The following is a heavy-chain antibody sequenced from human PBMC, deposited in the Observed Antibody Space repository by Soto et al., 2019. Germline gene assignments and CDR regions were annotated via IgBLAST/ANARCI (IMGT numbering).Heavy chain of an antibody. CDR2: ISGGGDAT. CDR3: ARKILGSTSRPNYWYFDL. V-gene: IGHV3-23*01. J-gene: IGHJ2*01. CDR1: GFTFINYA. Sequence: EVQLLESGGGLVQPGGSLRLSCAGSGFTFINYAMNWVRQAPGKGLEWVSSISGGGDATFFADSVRGRFTISRDNSKNTVTLQMNSLGVVYTAVYYCARKILGSTSRPNYWYFDLRGRGTLVTVSS. D-gene: IGHD2-2*01.